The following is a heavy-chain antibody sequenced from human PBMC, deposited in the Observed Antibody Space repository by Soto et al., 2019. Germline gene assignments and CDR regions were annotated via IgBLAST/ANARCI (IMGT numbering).Heavy chain of an antibody. CDR2: IKQDGSEK. CDR3: ARDSYYYDTPIDY. J-gene: IGHJ4*02. V-gene: IGHV3-7*04. D-gene: IGHD3-22*01. Sequence: GGSLRLSCAASGFTFSSYWMSWVRQAPGKGLEWVANIKQDGSEKYYVDSVKGRFTISRDNAKNSLYLQMNSLRAEDTAVYYCARDSYYYDTPIDYWGQGTLVTVSS. CDR1: GFTFSSYW.